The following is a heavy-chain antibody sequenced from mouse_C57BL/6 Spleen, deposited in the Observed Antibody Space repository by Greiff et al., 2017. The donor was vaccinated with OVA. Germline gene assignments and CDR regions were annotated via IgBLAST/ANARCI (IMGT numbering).Heavy chain of an antibody. CDR3: ARSGVNGSSLGGFAY. V-gene: IGHV1-55*01. Sequence: VQLQQPGAELVKPGASVKMSCKASGYTFTSYWITWVKRRLGQGLGWIGDFYPGSGSTNYNEKFKSKATLTVDTSSSTAYMQLSSLTSEDSAVYYCARSGVNGSSLGGFAYWGQGTLVTVSA. J-gene: IGHJ3*01. CDR2: FYPGSGST. D-gene: IGHD1-1*01. CDR1: GYTFTSYW.